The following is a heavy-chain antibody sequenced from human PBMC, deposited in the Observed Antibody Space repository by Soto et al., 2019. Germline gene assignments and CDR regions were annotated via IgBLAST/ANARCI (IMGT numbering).Heavy chain of an antibody. J-gene: IGHJ6*02. D-gene: IGHD2-2*02. CDR3: ARQYTGASDGLDG. Sequence: GESLKISCQGSGYTFSTYWINWVRQMPGKGLEWMGRIDSSDSYTNYSPSFQGHVTISVDKSINTAYLQWSSLKASDTAMYYWARQYTGASDGLDGWCQATTVPGSS. CDR1: GYTFSTYW. V-gene: IGHV5-10-1*01. CDR2: IDSSDSYT.